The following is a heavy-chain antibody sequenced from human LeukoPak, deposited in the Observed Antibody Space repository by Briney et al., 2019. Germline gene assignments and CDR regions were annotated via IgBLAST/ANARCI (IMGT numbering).Heavy chain of an antibody. J-gene: IGHJ5*02. Sequence: SQTPSLTCTVSGGSISSGGYYWSWIRQHPGKGLEWIGYIYYSGSTYYNPSLKSRVTISVDTSKNQFSLKLSSVTAADTAVYYCATAGGTSGSYYWDWFDPWGQGTLVTASS. CDR3: ATAGGTSGSYYWDWFDP. CDR2: IYYSGST. D-gene: IGHD1-26*01. V-gene: IGHV4-31*03. CDR1: GGSISSGGYY.